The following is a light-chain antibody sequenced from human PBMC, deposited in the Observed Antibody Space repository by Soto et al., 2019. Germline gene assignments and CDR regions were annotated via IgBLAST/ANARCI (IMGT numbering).Light chain of an antibody. CDR2: DAS. J-gene: IGKJ1*01. CDR3: QQYNSYSKT. CDR1: QSISSW. Sequence: DIQMTQSPSTLSASVGDRVTITCRVSQSISSWLAWYQQKPGKAPKLLIYDASSLESGVPSRFSGSGSGTELTLTISSLQPDDFATYYCQQYNSYSKTFGQGTKV. V-gene: IGKV1-5*01.